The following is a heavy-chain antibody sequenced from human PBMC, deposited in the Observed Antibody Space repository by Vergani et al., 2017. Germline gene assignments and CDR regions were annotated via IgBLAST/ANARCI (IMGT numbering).Heavy chain of an antibody. CDR3: AKANPRNSCYDYLYYYHAMDV. D-gene: IGHD5-12*01. J-gene: IGHJ6*02. CDR2: LTGVGGST. Sequence: EVQLLESGGSLKQPRGSVRLSCAASVFTFSTYAMHWFRQAPGKGLEWVSALTGVGGSTYYADSFKGRFIISRDNSRDTLYLQMNSLRPEDTAVYYCAKANPRNSCYDYLYYYHAMDVWCQGTTVIVSS. CDR1: VFTFSTYA. V-gene: IGHV3-23*01.